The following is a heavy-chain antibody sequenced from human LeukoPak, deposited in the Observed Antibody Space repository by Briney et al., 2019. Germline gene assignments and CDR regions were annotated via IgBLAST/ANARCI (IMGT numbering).Heavy chain of an antibody. D-gene: IGHD3-10*01. J-gene: IGHJ4*02. CDR1: GYTFTGYY. CDR3: ARVWFGELFRADY. V-gene: IGHV1-2*02. Sequence: GASVKVSCKASGYTFTGYYMHWVRQAPGQGLEWMGWINPNSGGTNYAQKFQGRVTMTRDTSISTAYMELSRLRSDDTAVYYCARVWFGELFRADYWGQGTLVTVSS. CDR2: INPNSGGT.